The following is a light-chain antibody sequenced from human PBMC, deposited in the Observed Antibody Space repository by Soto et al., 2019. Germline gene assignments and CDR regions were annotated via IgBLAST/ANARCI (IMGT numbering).Light chain of an antibody. CDR1: QSVSSSY. CDR3: QQDYNLPLT. V-gene: IGKV3D-7*01. J-gene: IGKJ1*01. Sequence: PGERVTLSCRASQSVSSSYLTWYQQKPGQAPRLLIYGASTRATSIPARFSGSGSGTDFTLTISSLQPEDFAVYYCQQDYNLPLTFGQGTEV. CDR2: GAS.